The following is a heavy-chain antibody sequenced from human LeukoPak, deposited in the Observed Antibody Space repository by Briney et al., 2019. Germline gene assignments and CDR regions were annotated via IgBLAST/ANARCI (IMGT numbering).Heavy chain of an antibody. CDR3: ARDPYSGSYGAYYYYMDV. Sequence: SVKVSCKASGYTFTSYDISWVRQAPGQGLEWMGGIIPIFGTANYAQKFQGRVTITADESTSTAYMELSSLRSEDTAVYYCARDPYSGSYGAYYYYMDVWGKGTTVTISS. CDR1: GYTFTSYD. J-gene: IGHJ6*03. CDR2: IIPIFGTA. D-gene: IGHD1-26*01. V-gene: IGHV1-69*13.